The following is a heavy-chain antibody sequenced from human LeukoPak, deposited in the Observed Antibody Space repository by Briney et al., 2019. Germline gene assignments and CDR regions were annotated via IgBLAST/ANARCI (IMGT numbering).Heavy chain of an antibody. V-gene: IGHV3-30*18. J-gene: IGHJ5*02. CDR1: GFTFSSYG. Sequence: QPGGSLRLSCAASGFTFSSYGMHWVRQAPGKGLEWVAVISYDGSNKYYADSVKGRLTISRDNSKNTLYLQMNSLRAEDTAVYYCAKDSPDYYYDSSGYYYGTFDPWGQGTLVTVSS. D-gene: IGHD3-22*01. CDR3: AKDSPDYYYDSSGYYYGTFDP. CDR2: ISYDGSNK.